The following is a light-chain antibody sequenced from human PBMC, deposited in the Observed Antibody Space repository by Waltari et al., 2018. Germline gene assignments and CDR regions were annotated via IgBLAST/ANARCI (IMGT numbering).Light chain of an antibody. Sequence: QSVLTQPPSVSAAPGQKVTISCSGSSSNIGNYFVSWYHQLPGATPKLLIYDNYKRTSGIPDRFSASKSGTSATLDITGLQIGDEADYYCATWDNSLTAVVFGGGTKLTVL. CDR1: SSNIGNYF. J-gene: IGLJ2*01. CDR2: DNY. V-gene: IGLV1-51*01. CDR3: ATWDNSLTAVV.